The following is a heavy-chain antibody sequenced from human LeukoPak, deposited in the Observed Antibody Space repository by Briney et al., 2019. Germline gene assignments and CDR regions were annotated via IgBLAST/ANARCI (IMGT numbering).Heavy chain of an antibody. Sequence: GGSLRLSCAASGFTVSNNYMNWVRQAPGKGLEWVSYISSSGSSSGSTIYYPDSVKGRFTISRDNAKNSLYLQMNSLRAEDTALYYCARRFDLWGRGTLVTVSS. J-gene: IGHJ2*01. CDR3: ARRFDL. V-gene: IGHV3-11*04. CDR2: ISSSGSSSGSTI. CDR1: GFTVSNNY.